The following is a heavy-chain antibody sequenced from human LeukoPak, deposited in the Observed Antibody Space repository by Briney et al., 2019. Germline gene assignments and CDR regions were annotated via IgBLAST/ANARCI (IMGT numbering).Heavy chain of an antibody. CDR1: GFTFSSYE. V-gene: IGHV3-48*03. Sequence: PGGFLRLSCAASGFTFSSYEMNWVRQAPGKGLEWVSYISSSGSTIYYADSVKGRFTISRDNAKNSLYLQMNSLRAEDTAVYYCARVWGSSFTFDYWGQGTLVTVSS. D-gene: IGHD3-16*01. J-gene: IGHJ4*02. CDR3: ARVWGSSFTFDY. CDR2: ISSSGSTI.